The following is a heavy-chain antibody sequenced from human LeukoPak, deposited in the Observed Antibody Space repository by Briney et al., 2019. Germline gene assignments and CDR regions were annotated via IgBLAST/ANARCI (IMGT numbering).Heavy chain of an antibody. CDR2: IYYSGNT. V-gene: IGHV4-59*01. CDR1: GGSITNYY. CDR3: ARAPIAYCSSTSCYGFDI. Sequence: PSETLSLTCTVSGGSITNYYWSWIRQPPGKGLEWIGNIYYSGNTNYNPSLKSRVTISVDTSKNQFSLKLSSVTAADTAVYYCARAPIAYCSSTSCYGFDIWGQGTMVTVSS. J-gene: IGHJ3*02. D-gene: IGHD2-2*01.